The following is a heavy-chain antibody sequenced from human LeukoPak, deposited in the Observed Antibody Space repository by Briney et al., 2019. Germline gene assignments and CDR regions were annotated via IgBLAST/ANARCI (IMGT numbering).Heavy chain of an antibody. CDR1: GYTFTSYY. Sequence: ASVKVSCKASGYTFTSYYMHWVRQAPGQGLEWMGIINPSGGSTSYAQKFQGRVTMTRDTSTSTVYMELSSLRSEDTAVYYCARDCREFLDYYYGMDVWGQGTTVTVSS. V-gene: IGHV1-46*01. CDR3: ARDCREFLDYYYGMDV. D-gene: IGHD2/OR15-2a*01. J-gene: IGHJ6*02. CDR2: INPSGGST.